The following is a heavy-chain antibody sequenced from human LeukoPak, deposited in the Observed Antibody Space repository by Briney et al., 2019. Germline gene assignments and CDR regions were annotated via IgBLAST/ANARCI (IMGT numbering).Heavy chain of an antibody. V-gene: IGHV3-21*01. CDR1: GFTFSTYS. CDR3: GRDSGAGSTRNDY. D-gene: IGHD3-10*01. J-gene: IGHJ4*02. CDR2: ISTSSSYI. Sequence: GGSLSLSCAASGFTFSTYSMNWVRQAPGKGLEWVSSISTSSSYIYYADTVKGRFTISRENSKNSLYLQMNSLRAEDTAVYYCGRDSGAGSTRNDYWGQGTLVTVSS.